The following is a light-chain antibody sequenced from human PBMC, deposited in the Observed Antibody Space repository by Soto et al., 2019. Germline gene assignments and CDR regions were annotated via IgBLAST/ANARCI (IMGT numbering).Light chain of an antibody. V-gene: IGLV1-44*01. Sequence: QLVLTQPPSASGTPGQRVTISCSGSSSNIGSNTVNWYQQLPGTAPKLLIYSNNQRPSGVPDRFSGPKSGTSASLAISGLQSEDEADYYCAAWDDSLNGFWVFGGGTKLTVL. J-gene: IGLJ3*02. CDR1: SSNIGSNT. CDR3: AAWDDSLNGFWV. CDR2: SNN.